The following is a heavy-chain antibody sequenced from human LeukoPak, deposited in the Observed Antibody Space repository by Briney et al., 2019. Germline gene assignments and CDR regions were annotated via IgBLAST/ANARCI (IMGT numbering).Heavy chain of an antibody. CDR1: GGTFSSYA. CDR3: ARVRGKYCSSTSCYSFDY. V-gene: IGHV1-69*13. Sequence: SVKVSCKASGGTFSSYAITWVRQAPGQGLEWMGGIIPIFGTANYAQKFQGRVTITADESTSTAYMELSSLRSEDTAVYYCARVRGKYCSSTSCYSFDYWGQGTLVTVSS. D-gene: IGHD2-2*01. CDR2: IIPIFGTA. J-gene: IGHJ4*02.